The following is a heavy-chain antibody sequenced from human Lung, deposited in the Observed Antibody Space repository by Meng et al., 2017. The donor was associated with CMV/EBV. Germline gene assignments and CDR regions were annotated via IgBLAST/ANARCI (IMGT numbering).Heavy chain of an antibody. V-gene: IGHV1-69*05. CDR3: ARDRGDPDMLAYYAMDV. J-gene: IGHJ6*02. D-gene: IGHD3-10*01. Sequence: SSVXVSXQASGGTFSSYAISWVRQAPGQGLEWMGGIIPIFGTANYAQKFQGRVTITTDESTSTVYMELSSLRSDDTAVYYCARDRGDPDMLAYYAMDVWGQGXTVTVSS. CDR1: GGTFSSYA. CDR2: IIPIFGTA.